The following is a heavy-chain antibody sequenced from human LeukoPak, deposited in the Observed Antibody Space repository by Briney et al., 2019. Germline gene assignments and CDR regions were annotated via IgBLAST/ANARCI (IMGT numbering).Heavy chain of an antibody. CDR3: ARDWSSSSDSSYDRYYYGMDV. CDR2: INPSGGST. V-gene: IGHV1-46*01. CDR1: GYTFTSYY. Sequence: ASVTVSFKASGYTFTSYYMHWVRQAPGQGLEWMGLINPSGGSTSYAQKFQGRVTMTRDTSTSTVYMELSSLRSEDTAVYYCARDWSSSSDSSYDRYYYGMDVWGQGTTVTVSS. D-gene: IGHD6-6*01. J-gene: IGHJ6*02.